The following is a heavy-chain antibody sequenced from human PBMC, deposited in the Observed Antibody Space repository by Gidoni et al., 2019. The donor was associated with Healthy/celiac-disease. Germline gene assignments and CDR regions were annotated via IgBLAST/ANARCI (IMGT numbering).Heavy chain of an antibody. Sequence: EVLLLESGGALVQLGGSLQPSCAASALSVSRNYMIGVGQAPGKGLEGVSVIYSGGSTYYAESVKGRVTISRHNSKNTLYLQMNGLRAEDTAVYYCASTRPDMAAAGGDSYWGQGTLVTVSS. CDR2: IYSGGST. J-gene: IGHJ4*02. CDR3: ASTRPDMAAAGGDSY. CDR1: ALSVSRNY. D-gene: IGHD6-13*01. V-gene: IGHV3-53*04.